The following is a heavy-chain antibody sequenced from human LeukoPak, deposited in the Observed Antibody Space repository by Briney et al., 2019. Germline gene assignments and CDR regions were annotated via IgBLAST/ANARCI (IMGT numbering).Heavy chain of an antibody. V-gene: IGHV4-59*01. D-gene: IGHD3-10*01. J-gene: IGHJ4*02. CDR2: IFYTGST. CDR3: ARHYGSGTPWFDY. Sequence: SEALSLTCTDSGGSISSYYWSWIRQPPGEGLEWIGYIFYTGSTNYNPSLKSRVTISVDTSKNQLSLKLRSVTAAESAVYYCARHYGSGTPWFDYWGQGTLVTVSS. CDR1: GGSISSYY.